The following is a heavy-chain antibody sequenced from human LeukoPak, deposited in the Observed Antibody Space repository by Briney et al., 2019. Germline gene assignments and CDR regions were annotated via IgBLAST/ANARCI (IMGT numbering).Heavy chain of an antibody. CDR2: ISYDENYR. J-gene: IGHJ4*02. Sequence: PGGSLRLSCAASGFTFGAYGIHWVRQAPGKGLEWVAGISYDENYRNYAESVKGRFTISRDNSKNTLYLQMNSLRAEDTAVYYCAKDRGGYTYYPFLSYFFDYWGQGTLVTVSS. D-gene: IGHD5-12*01. CDR1: GFTFGAYG. CDR3: AKDRGGYTYYPFLSYFFDY. V-gene: IGHV3-30*18.